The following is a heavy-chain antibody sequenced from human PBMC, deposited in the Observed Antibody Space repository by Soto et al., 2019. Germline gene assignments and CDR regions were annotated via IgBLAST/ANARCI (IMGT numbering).Heavy chain of an antibody. Sequence: PSETLSLTCTVSGGSISSYYWSWIRQPPGKGLEWIGYIYYSGSTNYNPSLKSRVTISVDTSKNQFSLKLSSVTAADTAVYYCARAGSLRGYSGYAAWGQGTLVTV. CDR2: IYYSGST. J-gene: IGHJ4*02. D-gene: IGHD5-12*01. CDR3: ARAGSLRGYSGYAA. V-gene: IGHV4-59*01. CDR1: GGSISSYY.